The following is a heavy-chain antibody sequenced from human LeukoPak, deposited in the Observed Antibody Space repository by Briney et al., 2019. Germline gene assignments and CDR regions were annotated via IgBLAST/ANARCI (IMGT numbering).Heavy chain of an antibody. V-gene: IGHV3-30-3*01. D-gene: IGHD3-22*01. CDR2: ISSDGSNK. CDR1: GFTFRNFA. CDR3: AKDSREGYYDSSDSVGY. J-gene: IGHJ4*02. Sequence: PGRSLRLSCAASGFTFRNFAIHWVRQAPGKGLQWVAVISSDGSNKYYADSVEGRFTISRDNSRNTLYLQMNSLRAEDTAVYYCAKDSREGYYDSSDSVGYWGQGTLVTVSS.